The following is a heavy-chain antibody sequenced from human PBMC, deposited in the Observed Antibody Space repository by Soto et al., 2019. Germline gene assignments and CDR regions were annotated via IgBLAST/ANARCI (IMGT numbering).Heavy chain of an antibody. CDR3: ARAGQRRYCSGGSCYSGLYYFDY. CDR2: INHSGST. J-gene: IGHJ4*02. CDR1: GGSFSGYY. V-gene: IGHV4-34*01. Sequence: SETLSLTCAVYGGSFSGYYWSWIRQPPGKGLEWIGEINHSGSTNYNPSLKSRVIISVDTSKNQFSLKLSSVTAADTAVYYCARAGQRRYCSGGSCYSGLYYFDYWGQGTLVTVSS. D-gene: IGHD2-15*01.